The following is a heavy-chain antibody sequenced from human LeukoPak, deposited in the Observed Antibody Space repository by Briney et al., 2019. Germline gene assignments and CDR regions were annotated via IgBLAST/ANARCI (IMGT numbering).Heavy chain of an antibody. J-gene: IGHJ6*04. CDR3: ARRYYYDGSGLRLDV. D-gene: IGHD3-22*01. CDR2: MNPNSGNA. CDR1: GGTFSSYA. V-gene: IGHV1-8*01. Sequence: ASVKVSCKASGGTFSSYAISWVRQAPGQGLEWMGWMNPNSGNAAYAQKFQGRVTMTRDTSISTAYMELSSLRSEDTAVYYCARRYYYDGSGLRLDVWGKGTPVTVSS.